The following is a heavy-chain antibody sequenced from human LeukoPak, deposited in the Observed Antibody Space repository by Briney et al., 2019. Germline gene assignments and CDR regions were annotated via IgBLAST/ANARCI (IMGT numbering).Heavy chain of an antibody. CDR1: GFTFDDYA. CDR3: AKDASSSSVYYYYMDV. V-gene: IGHV3-9*01. D-gene: IGHD6-6*01. Sequence: PGRSLRLSCAASGFTFDDYAMPWVRQAPGKGLEWVSGISWNSGSIGYADSVKGRFTISRDNAKNSLYLQMNSLRAEDTALCYCAKDASSSSVYYYYMDVLGKGTTVTVSS. J-gene: IGHJ6*03. CDR2: ISWNSGSI.